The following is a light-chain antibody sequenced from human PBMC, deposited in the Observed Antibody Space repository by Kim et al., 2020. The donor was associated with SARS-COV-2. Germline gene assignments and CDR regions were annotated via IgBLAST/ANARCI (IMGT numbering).Light chain of an antibody. CDR3: QAWDSSTAA. Sequence: SYELTQPPSVSVSPGQTASITCSGNKLGDKYAFWYQQKPGQSPVVVIYQDGKRPSGIPERFSGSNSGNTATLTISGTQAMDEADYYCQAWDSSTAAFGGG. J-gene: IGLJ3*02. CDR2: QDG. CDR1: KLGDKY. V-gene: IGLV3-1*01.